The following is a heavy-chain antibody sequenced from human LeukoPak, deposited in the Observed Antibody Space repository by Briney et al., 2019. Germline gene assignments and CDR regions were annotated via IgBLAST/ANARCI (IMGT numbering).Heavy chain of an antibody. V-gene: IGHV3-7*01. CDR3: ARDTYDSSGYYAHLDY. J-gene: IGHJ4*02. CDR2: IKQDGSEK. D-gene: IGHD3-22*01. Sequence: PGGSLRLSCAAAGFTFSIYWMSWVRQAPGKGREWVAHIKQDGSEKYYVDSVKGRFTISRDNAKNSLYLQMSSLRAEDTAVYYCARDTYDSSGYYAHLDYWGQGTLVTVSS. CDR1: GFTFSIYW.